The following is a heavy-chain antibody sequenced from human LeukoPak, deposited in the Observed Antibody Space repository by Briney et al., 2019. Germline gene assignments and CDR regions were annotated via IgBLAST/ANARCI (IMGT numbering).Heavy chain of an antibody. J-gene: IGHJ5*02. Sequence: SETLSLTCTVSGGSINSGDYSWSWIRQPPGKGLEWIGYIYHSGSTYYNPSLKSRVTISVDRSKNQFSLKLSSVTAADTAVYYCARAAAAGGWFDPWGQGTLVTVSS. CDR3: ARAAAAGGWFDP. CDR2: IYHSGST. CDR1: GGSINSGDYS. V-gene: IGHV4-30-2*01. D-gene: IGHD6-13*01.